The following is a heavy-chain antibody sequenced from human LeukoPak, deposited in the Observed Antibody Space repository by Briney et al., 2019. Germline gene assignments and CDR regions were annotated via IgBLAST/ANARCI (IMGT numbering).Heavy chain of an antibody. CDR3: AKDLDSTGYFYGGDN. CDR1: GFTFSNYA. D-gene: IGHD3-22*01. V-gene: IGHV3-23*01. J-gene: IGHJ4*02. Sequence: GGSLRLSCTASGFTFSNYAMNWVRQAPGKGLEWVSLISTSDNTHYADSVKGRFTISRDISKNTLYLHMNSLRAEDTAVYYCAKDLDSTGYFYGGDNWGQGTLVTVSS. CDR2: ISTSDNT.